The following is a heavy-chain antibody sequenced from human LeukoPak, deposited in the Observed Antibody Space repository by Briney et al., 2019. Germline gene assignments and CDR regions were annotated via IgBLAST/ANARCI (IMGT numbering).Heavy chain of an antibody. D-gene: IGHD3-22*01. Sequence: ASVKVSCKTSGYTFTSYYVSWVRQAPGQGLEWMGWVSGYNAKTKYVQKFQGRITVTIDTSTTTAYMELRSLTSDDTAVYYCARVRDYYANSDYSDYWGQGTLVTVSS. CDR1: GYTFTSYY. CDR2: VSGYNAKT. CDR3: ARVRDYYANSDYSDY. J-gene: IGHJ4*02. V-gene: IGHV1-18*04.